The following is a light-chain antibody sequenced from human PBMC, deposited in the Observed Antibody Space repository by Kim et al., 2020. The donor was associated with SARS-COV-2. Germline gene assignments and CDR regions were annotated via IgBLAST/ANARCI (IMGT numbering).Light chain of an antibody. V-gene: IGLV3-19*01. CDR3: NSRDSSGNVV. J-gene: IGLJ2*01. CDR2: GKN. CDR1: SLRSYY. Sequence: SSELTQDPAVSVALGQTVRITCQGDSLRSYYASWYQQKPGQAPVLVIYGKNNRPSGIQDRFSGSSSGNTASLTITGAQAEDEADYYCNSRDSSGNVVFGG.